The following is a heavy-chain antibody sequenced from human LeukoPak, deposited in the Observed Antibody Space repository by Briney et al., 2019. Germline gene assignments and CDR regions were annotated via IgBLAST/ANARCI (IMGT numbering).Heavy chain of an antibody. CDR2: INSSSSCI. Sequence: GGSLRLSCAASGFTFSSYSMNWVRQAPGKGLEWVSSINSSSSCIYYADSVKGRFTISRDNAKNSLYLQMNSLRAEDTAVDYCARDTYYYDSSGYSGAFDIWGQGTMVTVSS. J-gene: IGHJ3*02. CDR3: ARDTYYYDSSGYSGAFDI. CDR1: GFTFSSYS. D-gene: IGHD3-22*01. V-gene: IGHV3-21*01.